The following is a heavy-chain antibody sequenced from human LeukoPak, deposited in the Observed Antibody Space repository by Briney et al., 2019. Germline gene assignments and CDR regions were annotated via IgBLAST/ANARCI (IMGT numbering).Heavy chain of an antibody. Sequence: GGSLRLSCAASGFIFNKFSMNWVRQAPGTGLEWVSSINDIGVHIYYADSVKGRFTISRDKAKNSLYLQMNSLRVEDTAVYYCARGHYGYWFDPWGQGTLVTVSS. V-gene: IGHV3-21*01. J-gene: IGHJ5*02. D-gene: IGHD4-17*01. CDR2: INDIGVHI. CDR1: GFIFNKFS. CDR3: ARGHYGYWFDP.